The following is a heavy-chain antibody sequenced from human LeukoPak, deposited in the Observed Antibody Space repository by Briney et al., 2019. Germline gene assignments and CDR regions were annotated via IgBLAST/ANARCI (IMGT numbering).Heavy chain of an antibody. CDR2: ISGDGGST. D-gene: IGHD3-3*01. CDR3: AKDMAALRFLEWFSFGVDY. V-gene: IGHV3-43*02. J-gene: IGHJ4*02. Sequence: GGSLRLSCAASGLTFSSYAMSWVRQAPGKGLEWVSLISGDGGSTYYADSVKGRFTISRDNSKNSLYLQMNSLRTEDTALYYCAKDMAALRFLEWFSFGVDYWGQGTLVTVSS. CDR1: GLTFSSYA.